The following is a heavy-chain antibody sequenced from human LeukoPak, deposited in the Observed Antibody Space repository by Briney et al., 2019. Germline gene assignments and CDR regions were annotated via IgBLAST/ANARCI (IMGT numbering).Heavy chain of an antibody. CDR3: ASVYKHGMDV. J-gene: IGHJ6*02. V-gene: IGHV1-69*05. D-gene: IGHD5-24*01. CDR2: IIPIFGTA. CDR1: GGTFSSYA. Sequence: ASVKVSCKASGGTFSSYAISWVRQAPGQGLEWMGGIIPIFGTAKYAQKFQGRVTMTRDTSASTVYMELSSLRSEDTAVYYCASVYKHGMDVWGQGTTVTVSS.